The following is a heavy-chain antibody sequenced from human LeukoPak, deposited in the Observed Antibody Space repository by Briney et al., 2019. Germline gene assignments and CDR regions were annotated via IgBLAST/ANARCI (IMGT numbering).Heavy chain of an antibody. Sequence: GGSLRLSCAASGFTFDDYAMHWVRQAPGKGLEWVSGISWNSGSIGYADSVKGRFTISRDNSKNTLYLQMNSLRAEDTAVYYCAREESALYGSGSLDYWGQGTLVTVSS. J-gene: IGHJ4*02. V-gene: IGHV3-9*01. CDR3: AREESALYGSGSLDY. D-gene: IGHD3-10*01. CDR2: ISWNSGSI. CDR1: GFTFDDYA.